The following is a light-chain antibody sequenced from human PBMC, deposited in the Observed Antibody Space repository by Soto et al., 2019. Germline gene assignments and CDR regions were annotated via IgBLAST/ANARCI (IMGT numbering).Light chain of an antibody. CDR1: QDISNS. J-gene: IGKJ1*01. CDR3: LQHKTYPWT. CDR2: TAP. V-gene: IGKV1-17*03. Sequence: DIQMTQSPSAMSASVGDRVTITCRASQDISNSLACLQQRPGKVPKRLIYTAPSLQSGVPSRFSGSRSGTEFTLTISSLQPEDFATYYCLQHKTYPWTFGQGTKVEIK.